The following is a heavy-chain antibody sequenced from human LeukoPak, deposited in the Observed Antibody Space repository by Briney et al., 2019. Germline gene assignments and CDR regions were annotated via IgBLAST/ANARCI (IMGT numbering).Heavy chain of an antibody. CDR3: AKPRESIAAAGSYFDY. Sequence: GGSLRLSCAASGFTFSSYGMSWVRTQAPGKGLEWVSAISGSGGSTYYADSVKGRFTISRDNSKNTLYLQMNSLRAEDTAVYYCAKPRESIAAAGSYFDYWGQGTLVTVSS. V-gene: IGHV3-23*01. CDR2: ISGSGGST. D-gene: IGHD6-13*01. CDR1: GFTFSSYG. J-gene: IGHJ4*02.